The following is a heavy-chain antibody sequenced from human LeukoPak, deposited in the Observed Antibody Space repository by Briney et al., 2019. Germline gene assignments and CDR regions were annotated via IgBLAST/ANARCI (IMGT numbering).Heavy chain of an antibody. Sequence: SETLSLTCTVSGGSISSSSYYWGWIRQPPGKGLEWIGNIYYIGSTYYNPSLKSRVTISVDTSKNQFSLKLSSVTAADTAVYYCARTRYYYNSRSYGAPYYFDYWGQGTLVTVSS. D-gene: IGHD3-10*01. V-gene: IGHV4-39*01. CDR2: IYYIGST. CDR1: GGSISSSSYY. J-gene: IGHJ4*02. CDR3: ARTRYYYNSRSYGAPYYFDY.